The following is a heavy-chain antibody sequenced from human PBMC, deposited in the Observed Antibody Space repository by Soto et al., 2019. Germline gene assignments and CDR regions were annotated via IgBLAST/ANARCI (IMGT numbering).Heavy chain of an antibody. J-gene: IGHJ6*02. V-gene: IGHV3-30-3*01. Sequence: QVQLVESGGGVVQPGRSLRLSCAASGFTFSSYAMHWVRQAPGKGLEWVAVISYDGSNKYYADSVKGRFTISRDNSKNTLYLQMNSLRAEDTAVYYCARVYSNYFSYYYYGMDVWGQGTTVTVSS. CDR1: GFTFSSYA. CDR2: ISYDGSNK. D-gene: IGHD4-4*01. CDR3: ARVYSNYFSYYYYGMDV.